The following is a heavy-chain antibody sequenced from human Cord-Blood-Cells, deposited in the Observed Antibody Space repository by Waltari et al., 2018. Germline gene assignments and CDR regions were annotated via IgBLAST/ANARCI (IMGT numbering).Heavy chain of an antibody. CDR1: GGSFSGYY. CDR2: INHSGST. V-gene: IGHV4-34*01. CDR3: ARSPGSWYYFDY. Sequence: QVQLQQWGAGLLKPSETLSLTCAVYGGSFSGYYWSWILQPPGKGLEWIGEINHSGSTNYNPALKSRVTISVDTSKNQFSLKLSSVTAADTAVYYCARSPGSWYYFDYWGQGTLVTVSS. D-gene: IGHD6-13*01. J-gene: IGHJ4*02.